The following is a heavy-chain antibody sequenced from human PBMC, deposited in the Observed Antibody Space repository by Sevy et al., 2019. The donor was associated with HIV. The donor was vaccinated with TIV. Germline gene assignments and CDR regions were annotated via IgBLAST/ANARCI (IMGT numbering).Heavy chain of an antibody. J-gene: IGHJ4*02. V-gene: IGHV1-8*01. D-gene: IGHD3-10*01. Sequence: ASVKVSCKASGYTFTNYEINWVRQATGQGLEWMGWMNPNGGKTGYAPQFHGRVTMTRNTSLKIAYMELSSLRSDDTAVYYCARDEQRPYYYGSGNMGHWGQGTLVTVSS. CDR1: GYTFTNYE. CDR3: ARDEQRPYYYGSGNMGH. CDR2: MNPNGGKT.